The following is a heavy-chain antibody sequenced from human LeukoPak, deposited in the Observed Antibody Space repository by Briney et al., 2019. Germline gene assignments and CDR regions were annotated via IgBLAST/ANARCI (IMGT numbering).Heavy chain of an antibody. D-gene: IGHD3-22*01. J-gene: IGHJ4*02. CDR2: ISSSSSYI. CDR1: GRSFSGYS. V-gene: IGHV3-21*01. CDR3: ARDLKYYDSSGFDY. Sequence: PSETLSLTCAVYGRSFSGYSWRWIRQPPGKGLEWVSCISSSSSYIYYTDSVKGRFTISRDNAKNSLTLQMNSLRAEDTAVYYCARDLKYYDSSGFDYWGQGTLVTVSS.